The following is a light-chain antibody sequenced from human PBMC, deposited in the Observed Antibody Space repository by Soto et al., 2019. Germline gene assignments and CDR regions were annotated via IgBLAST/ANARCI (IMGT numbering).Light chain of an antibody. CDR2: GTS. V-gene: IGKV3-20*01. CDR3: HHYSRSPYT. Sequence: IVLTQSPGTLSLSPGERATLSCRASQSVSSSYLAWYQQKPGQAPRLLLYGTSSRASGIPDRFSGSGSGTDFSLTISRLEPEDFDVYYCHHYSRSPYTFGEGTKLEIK. J-gene: IGKJ2*01. CDR1: QSVSSSY.